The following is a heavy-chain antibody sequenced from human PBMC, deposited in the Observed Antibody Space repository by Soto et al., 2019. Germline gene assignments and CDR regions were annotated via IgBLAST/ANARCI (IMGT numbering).Heavy chain of an antibody. CDR3: ARQSTLVIYGMYV. CDR2: FSYSGST. CDR1: GASINSSLYY. D-gene: IGHD3-9*01. V-gene: IGHV4-39*01. J-gene: IGHJ6*02. Sequence: QLQLQESGPGLGKPSETLSLTCTVSGASINSSLYYWDWIRQSPGKGLEWIGSFSYSGSTYYNPSLKSRVTISVDTSKNQFSLKLISVTAADTAVYYCARQSTLVIYGMYVWGQGTTVIVSS.